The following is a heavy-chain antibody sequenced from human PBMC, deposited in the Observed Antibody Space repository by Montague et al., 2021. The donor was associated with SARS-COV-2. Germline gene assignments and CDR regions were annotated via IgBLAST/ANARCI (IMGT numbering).Heavy chain of an antibody. Sequence: SETLSLTCSVSGDSISRYYWSWIRQSDGKGQEWIGRIYTGGYANXNPALQGRVSMSVDTSTSQVSLNVNSVTAADTAVYYCARAIWYLDVWGRGILVTVSS. CDR2: IYTGGYA. J-gene: IGHJ2*01. CDR3: ARAIWYLDV. CDR1: GDSISRYY. V-gene: IGHV4-4*07.